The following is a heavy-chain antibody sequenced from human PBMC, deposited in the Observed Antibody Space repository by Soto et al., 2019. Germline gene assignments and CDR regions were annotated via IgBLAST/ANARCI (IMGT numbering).Heavy chain of an antibody. CDR2: ITGGGETT. CDR1: GFAFNKYV. Sequence: QLLESGGGLVQPGGSQRLSCAASGFAFNKYVMTWVRQPPGKGLEWVSGITGGGETTYYAESVKGRFTISRDNSKNTLFLQMKSRRADDTADYFCAKDQSRGTTLSYPDCWGQGTLVIVPP. J-gene: IGHJ4*02. V-gene: IGHV3-23*01. D-gene: IGHD3-16*01. CDR3: AKDQSRGTTLSYPDC.